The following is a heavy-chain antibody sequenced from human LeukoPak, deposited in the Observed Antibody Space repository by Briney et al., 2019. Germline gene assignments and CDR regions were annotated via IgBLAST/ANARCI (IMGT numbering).Heavy chain of an antibody. CDR1: GFTFGSYW. V-gene: IGHV3-7*03. Sequence: GGSLRLSCAASGFTFGSYWMSWVRQAPGKGLEWVANIKQDGSEKYYVDSVKGRFTISRDNAKNSLSLQMNSLRAEDTAVYYCVRDDYYYDSSGYYIALIDYWGQGTLVTVSS. J-gene: IGHJ4*02. CDR2: IKQDGSEK. D-gene: IGHD3-22*01. CDR3: VRDDYYYDSSGYYIALIDY.